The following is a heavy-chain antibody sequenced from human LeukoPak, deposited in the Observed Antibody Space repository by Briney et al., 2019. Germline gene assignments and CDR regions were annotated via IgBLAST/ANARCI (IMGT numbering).Heavy chain of an antibody. CDR2: INPNRGGT. V-gene: IGHV1-2*02. Sequence: ASVKVSCKASGFTLTGYYMHWVRQAPGQGLEWMGWINPNRGGTSYAQKFQGRVTMTRDMSTSTAYMELSSLRSEDTAVYYCAMVRGVIRDNWFDPWGQGTLVTVSS. J-gene: IGHJ5*02. CDR3: AMVRGVIRDNWFDP. CDR1: GFTLTGYY. D-gene: IGHD3-10*01.